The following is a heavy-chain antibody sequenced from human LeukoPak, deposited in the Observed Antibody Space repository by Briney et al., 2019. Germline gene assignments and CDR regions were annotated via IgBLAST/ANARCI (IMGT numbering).Heavy chain of an antibody. D-gene: IGHD5-18*01. CDR2: ISYDGSNK. CDR3: ARSSLINTAIVD. CDR1: GFTFSSYA. V-gene: IGHV3-30-3*01. J-gene: IGHJ4*02. Sequence: PGGSLRLSCAASGFTFSSYAMHWVRQAPGKGLEWVAVISYDGSNKYFADSVKGRFTISRDNSKNTLYLQMNSLRAEDTAVYYCARSSLINTAIVDWGQGTLVTVSS.